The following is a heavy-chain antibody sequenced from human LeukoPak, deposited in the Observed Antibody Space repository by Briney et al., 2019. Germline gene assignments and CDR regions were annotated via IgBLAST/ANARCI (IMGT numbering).Heavy chain of an antibody. CDR2: ISSNSENR. Sequence: GRSLRLSCAASGFTFDDYAMHWVRQAPGKGLEWVSGISSNSENRGYAESVKGRFTISRDDAKNSLFLQMNSLKTEDTALYYCAKDIGFGITMFRAMDVWGKGTTVTISS. J-gene: IGHJ6*04. CDR1: GFTFDDYA. CDR3: AKDIGFGITMFRAMDV. D-gene: IGHD3-10*01. V-gene: IGHV3-9*01.